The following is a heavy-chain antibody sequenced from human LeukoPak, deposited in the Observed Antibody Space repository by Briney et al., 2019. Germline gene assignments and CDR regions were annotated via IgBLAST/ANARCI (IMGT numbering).Heavy chain of an antibody. J-gene: IGHJ4*02. CDR1: GDSISNYY. D-gene: IGHD6-13*01. CDR3: AREVVAAAGTVDY. CDR2: IYYSGST. Sequence: SETPSLTCAVSGDSISNYYWSWIRQPPGKGLEWIGYIYYSGSTNYNPSLKSRVTISVDTSKNQFSLKLSSVTAADTAVYYCAREVVAAAGTVDYWGQGALVIVSS. V-gene: IGHV4-59*01.